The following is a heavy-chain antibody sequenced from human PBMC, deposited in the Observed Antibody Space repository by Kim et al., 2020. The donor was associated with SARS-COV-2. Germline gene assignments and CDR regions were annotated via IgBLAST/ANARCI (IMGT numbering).Heavy chain of an antibody. V-gene: IGHV4-39*01. CDR1: GGSISSSSYY. Sequence: SETLSLTCTVSGGSISSSSYYWGWIRQPPGKGLEWIGSIYYSGSTYYNPSLKSRVTISVDTSKNQFSLKLSSVTAADTAVYYCARRGGSYYGWYFDLWGRGTLVTVSS. D-gene: IGHD1-26*01. CDR3: ARRGGSYYGWYFDL. J-gene: IGHJ2*01. CDR2: IYYSGST.